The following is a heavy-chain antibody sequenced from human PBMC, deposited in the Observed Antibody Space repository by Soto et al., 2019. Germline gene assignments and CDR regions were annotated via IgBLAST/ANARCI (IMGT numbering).Heavy chain of an antibody. CDR1: GYTFTSYA. D-gene: IGHD3-3*01. V-gene: IGHV1-3*01. J-gene: IGHJ4*02. CDR2: INAGNGNT. CDR3: ARALQITIFGVASPSNY. Sequence: QVQLVQSGAEVKKPGASVKVSRKASGYTFTSYAMHWVRQAPGQRLEWMGWINAGNGNTKYSQKFQGRVTITRDTSASTAYMELSSLRSEDTAVYYCARALQITIFGVASPSNYWGQGTLVTVSS.